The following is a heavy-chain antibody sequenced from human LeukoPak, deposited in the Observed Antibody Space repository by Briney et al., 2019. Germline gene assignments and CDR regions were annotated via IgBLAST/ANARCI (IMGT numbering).Heavy chain of an antibody. D-gene: IGHD2-21*02. CDR3: ARLPYCGGDCYPNWFDT. CDR1: GYSFTNYW. V-gene: IGHV5-51*01. J-gene: IGHJ5*02. CDR2: IYPGDSAT. Sequence: GESLKISCKGSGYSFTNYWIGWVRQMPGKGLELMGVIYPGDSATRYRPSFQGQVAISVDKSIRTAYLQWSSLKASDIAMYYCARLPYCGGDCYPNWFDTWGQGTLVTVSS.